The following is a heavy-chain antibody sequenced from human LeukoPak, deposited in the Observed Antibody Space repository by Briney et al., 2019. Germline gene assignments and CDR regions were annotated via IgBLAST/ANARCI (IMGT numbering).Heavy chain of an antibody. CDR2: ISGTGSTT. CDR3: AKFPKRGHCSSGSCHFDY. CDR1: GFTFNSYA. D-gene: IGHD2-15*01. Sequence: GGSLRLSCAASGFTFNSYAMSWVRQAPGKGLEWVSSISGTGSTTYYADSVKGRFAISRDNSESTLYMQMNNLRAEDTAMYYCAKFPKRGHCSSGSCHFDYWGQGTLVTVSS. V-gene: IGHV3-23*01. J-gene: IGHJ4*02.